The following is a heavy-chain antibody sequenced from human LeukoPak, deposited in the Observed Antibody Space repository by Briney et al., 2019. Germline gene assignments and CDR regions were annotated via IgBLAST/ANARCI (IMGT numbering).Heavy chain of an antibody. J-gene: IGHJ1*01. Sequence: ASVKVSCMVSGYTLTELCMHRVRQAPGKGLEWMGGFDPEDGETIYAQKFQGRVTMTEDTSTDTAYMELSSLRSEDTAVYYCATDQYLRGTEYFQHWGQGTLVTVSS. V-gene: IGHV1-24*01. CDR2: FDPEDGET. CDR1: GYTLTELC. D-gene: IGHD2/OR15-2a*01. CDR3: ATDQYLRGTEYFQH.